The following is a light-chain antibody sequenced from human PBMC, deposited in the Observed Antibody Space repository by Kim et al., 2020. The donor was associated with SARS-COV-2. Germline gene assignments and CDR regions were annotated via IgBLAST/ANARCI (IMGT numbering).Light chain of an antibody. V-gene: IGKV3D-7*01. Sequence: PGERVTLACRASQSVSSSYLTWYQQKPGQAPRLLIYGASTRATGIPARFSGSGSGTDFTLTNSSLQPEDFAVYYCQQDYNLLTFGGGTKVDIK. CDR2: GAS. CDR1: QSVSSSY. J-gene: IGKJ4*01. CDR3: QQDYNLLT.